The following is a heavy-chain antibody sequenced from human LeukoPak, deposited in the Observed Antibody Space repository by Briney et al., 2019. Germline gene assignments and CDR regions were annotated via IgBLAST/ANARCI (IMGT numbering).Heavy chain of an antibody. CDR3: AREAVAALYNWFDP. J-gene: IGHJ5*02. Sequence: PGGSLRLSCAASGFTISTYSMNWVRQAPGKGLEWVSSISSSSSYIYYADSVKGRFTISRDNAKNSLYLQMNSLRAEDTAVYYCAREAVAALYNWFDPWGQGTLVTVSS. V-gene: IGHV3-21*01. CDR2: ISSSSSYI. D-gene: IGHD6-19*01. CDR1: GFTISTYS.